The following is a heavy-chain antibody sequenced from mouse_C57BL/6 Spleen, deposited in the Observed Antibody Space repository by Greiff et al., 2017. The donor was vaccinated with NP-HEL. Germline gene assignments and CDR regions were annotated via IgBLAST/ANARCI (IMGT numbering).Heavy chain of an antibody. CDR2: ILPGSGST. CDR1: GYTFTGYW. Sequence: QVQLKQSGAELMKPGASVKLSCKATGYTFTGYWIEWVKQRPGHGLEWIGEILPGSGSTNYNEKFKGKATFTADTSSNTAYMQLSSLTTEDSAIYYCASLVYYYGSFYYFDYWGQGTTLTVSS. D-gene: IGHD1-1*01. J-gene: IGHJ2*01. V-gene: IGHV1-9*01. CDR3: ASLVYYYGSFYYFDY.